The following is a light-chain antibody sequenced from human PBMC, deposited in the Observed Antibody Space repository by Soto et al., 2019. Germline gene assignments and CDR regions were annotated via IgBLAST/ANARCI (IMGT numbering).Light chain of an antibody. J-gene: IGKJ5*01. V-gene: IGKV1-27*01. Sequence: DIQMTQSPSSLSASVGDRVTITCRASQGISNYLAWYQQKPGKVPHLLIYAASTLQSGVPSRISGSGSGTDFTLTISSLQPGDVATYYCQNHDSAPITFGQGTRLEIK. CDR2: AAS. CDR1: QGISNY. CDR3: QNHDSAPIT.